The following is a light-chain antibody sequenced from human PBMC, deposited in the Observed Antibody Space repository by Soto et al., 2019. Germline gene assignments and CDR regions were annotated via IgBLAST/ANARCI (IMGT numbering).Light chain of an antibody. J-gene: IGKJ3*01. CDR3: QQDNSFPVT. CDR2: ATS. CDR1: QGISSW. V-gene: IGKV1-12*01. Sequence: DIQMTQSPSSVSASVGDRVTITCRASQGISSWLAWYQQKPGKAPKLLIYATSSLQSGVPSRFIGSGSWTAFTLTIGSLQPEDFGTYYCQQDNSFPVTFGPGTKVDIK.